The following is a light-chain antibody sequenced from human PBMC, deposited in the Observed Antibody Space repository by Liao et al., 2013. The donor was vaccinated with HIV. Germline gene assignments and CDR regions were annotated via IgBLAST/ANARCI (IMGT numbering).Light chain of an antibody. CDR1: KIGDKR. CDR2: YDS. V-gene: IGLV3-25*03. J-gene: IGLJ3*02. CDR3: QSADSSGTWV. Sequence: SYELTQPPSVSVAPGKTTSITCGGNKIGDKRVHWYQQRPGQAPVMVIYYDSDRPSGIPERFSGSSSGTTVTLTISGVQAEDEADYYCQSADSSGTWVFGGGTKLTVL.